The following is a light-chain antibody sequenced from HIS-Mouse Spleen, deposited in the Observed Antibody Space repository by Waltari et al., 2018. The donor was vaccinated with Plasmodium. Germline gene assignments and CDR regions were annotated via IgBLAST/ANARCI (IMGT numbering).Light chain of an antibody. CDR1: QSVSRY. Sequence: EIVFTQSPATLSLSPGERAPLSCRASQSVSRYLAWYQQKQGQAPRLLIYDASNRATVITARFSGSGSGTDFTLTISSLEPEDFAVYYCQQRSNWPRVLTFGGGTKVEIK. CDR2: DAS. J-gene: IGKJ4*01. CDR3: QQRSNWPRVLT. V-gene: IGKV3-11*01.